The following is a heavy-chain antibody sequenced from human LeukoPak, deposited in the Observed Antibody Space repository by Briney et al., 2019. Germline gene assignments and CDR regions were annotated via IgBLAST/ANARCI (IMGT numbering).Heavy chain of an antibody. D-gene: IGHD4-17*01. CDR3: ARGRGGDYVPSRFDY. J-gene: IGHJ4*02. V-gene: IGHV3-23*01. CDR1: GFAFSGFA. CDR2: ISGSGGDT. Sequence: GGSLRLSCSASGFAFSGFAMGWVRQAPGKGLEWVSSISGSGGDTYYADSVEGRFTVSRDNSKNALYLQMNSLRAEDTALYYCARGRGGDYVPSRFDYWGQGTLVTVSS.